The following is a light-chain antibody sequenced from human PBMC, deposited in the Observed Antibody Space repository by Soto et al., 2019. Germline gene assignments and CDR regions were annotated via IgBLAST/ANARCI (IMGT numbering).Light chain of an antibody. J-gene: IGLJ2*01. CDR3: SSYTTTNNVV. V-gene: IGLV2-14*01. CDR1: SSDVGGYDY. CDR2: DVT. Sequence: QSALTQPASVSGSPGQSITISCTGTSSDVGGYDYVSWYQQHPGKVPKLMIYDVTHRPSGVSNRFSGSKPGNTASLTISGLQAEDEADYYCSSYTTTNNVVFGGGTKLTVL.